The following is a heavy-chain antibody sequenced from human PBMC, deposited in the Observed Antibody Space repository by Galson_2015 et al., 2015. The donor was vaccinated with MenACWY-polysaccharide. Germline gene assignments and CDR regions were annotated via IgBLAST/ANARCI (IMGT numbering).Heavy chain of an antibody. CDR1: GFTFSSYS. D-gene: IGHD2-15*01. J-gene: IGHJ5*02. CDR3: AKANSGGICTSGWACWFDP. V-gene: IGHV3-23*01. CDR2: ISGSGGTT. Sequence: SLRLSCAASGFTFSSYSMGWVRQAPGKGLKWVSVISGSGGTTYYADSVKGRFTISRDNSKNTLYLQMYSLRAEDTAIYYCAKANSGGICTSGWACWFDPWGQGSLVIVSS.